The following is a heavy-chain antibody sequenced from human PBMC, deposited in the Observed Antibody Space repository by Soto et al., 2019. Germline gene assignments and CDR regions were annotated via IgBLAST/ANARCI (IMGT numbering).Heavy chain of an antibody. J-gene: IGHJ2*01. Sequence: EVQLLDSGGGLVQPGGSLRLSCAASGFTFSGYALTWVRQAPGKGLEWVSAISGGGDATFYADSVKGRFTISRDNSKNSLYLQMSTLIGEDTAVYYCARNVSVSTDRPDLWYFDLWGRGTLVTVSS. D-gene: IGHD4-17*01. CDR2: ISGGGDAT. V-gene: IGHV3-23*01. CDR3: ARNVSVSTDRPDLWYFDL. CDR1: GFTFSGYA.